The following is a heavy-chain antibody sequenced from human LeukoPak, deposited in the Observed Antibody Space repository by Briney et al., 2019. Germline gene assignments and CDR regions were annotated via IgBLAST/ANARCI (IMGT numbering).Heavy chain of an antibody. V-gene: IGHV3-23*01. J-gene: IGHJ4*02. CDR1: GFTFSSHA. D-gene: IGHD3-22*01. CDR3: ARQSGGFYGSSGYYSDS. CDR2: IGGSGGST. Sequence: GGSLRLSCAGSGFTFSSHAMTWVRQAPGKGVEWFSAIGGSGGSTYYADSVKGRFTISRDNSKNTLYLQMNSLRAEDTAVYFCARQSGGFYGSSGYYSDSWGQGTLVTVSS.